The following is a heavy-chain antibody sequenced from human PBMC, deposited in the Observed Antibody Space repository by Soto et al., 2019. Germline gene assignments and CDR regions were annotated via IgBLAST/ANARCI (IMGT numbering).Heavy chain of an antibody. D-gene: IGHD2-2*01. J-gene: IGHJ5*02. Sequence: PSETLSLTCTVSGGSISSSSYYWGWIRQPPGKGLEWIGSIYYSGSTYYNPSLKSRVTISVDTSKNQFSLKLSSVTAADTAVYYCAIETLVRDPGVRFDPWGQGTLVTVS. CDR2: IYYSGST. CDR1: GGSISSSSYY. V-gene: IGHV4-39*01. CDR3: AIETLVRDPGVRFDP.